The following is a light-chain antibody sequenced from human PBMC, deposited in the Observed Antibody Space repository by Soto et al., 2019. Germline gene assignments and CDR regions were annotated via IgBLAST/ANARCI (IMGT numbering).Light chain of an antibody. V-gene: IGKV3-15*01. J-gene: IGKJ1*01. Sequence: EIVLTQSPGTLCLSPGARATLSCRASQTVRNNYLAWYQQKPGQAPRLLIYGASTRATGIPARFSGSGSGTEFTLTIRSLQSEDFAVYYCQQYNNWPPWTFGQGTKVDIK. CDR2: GAS. CDR3: QQYNNWPPWT. CDR1: QTVRNN.